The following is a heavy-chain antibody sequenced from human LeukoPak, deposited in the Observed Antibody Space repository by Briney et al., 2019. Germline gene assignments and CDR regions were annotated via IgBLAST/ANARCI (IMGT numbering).Heavy chain of an antibody. J-gene: IGHJ4*02. CDR2: IYSGGST. Sequence: GGSLRLSCAASGFTVSSNYMSWVRQAPGKGLEWVSVIYSGGSTYYADSVKGRFTTSRHNSKNTLYLQMNSLRAEDTAVYYCARASYYDYVWGSYRYGGEYYFDYWGQGTLVTVSS. V-gene: IGHV3-53*04. CDR3: ARASYYDYVWGSYRYGGEYYFDY. D-gene: IGHD3-16*02. CDR1: GFTVSSNY.